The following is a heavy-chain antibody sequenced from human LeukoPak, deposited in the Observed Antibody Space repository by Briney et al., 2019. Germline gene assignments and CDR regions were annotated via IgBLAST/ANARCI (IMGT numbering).Heavy chain of an antibody. CDR1: GFTFSSYS. CDR3: ARDEYSSSSGVRFFDY. CDR2: ISSSSYI. V-gene: IGHV3-21*01. D-gene: IGHD6-6*01. Sequence: GGSLRLSCAASGFTFSSYSMNWVRQAPGEGLEWVSSISSSSYIYYADSVKGRFTISRDNAKNSLYLQMNSLRAEDTAVYYCARDEYSSSSGVRFFDYWGQGTLVTVSS. J-gene: IGHJ4*02.